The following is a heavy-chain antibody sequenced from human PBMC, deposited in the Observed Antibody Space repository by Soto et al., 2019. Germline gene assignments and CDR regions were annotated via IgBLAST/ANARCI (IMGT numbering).Heavy chain of an antibody. V-gene: IGHV4-39*02. CDR1: GGSISSSSYY. D-gene: IGHD4-17*01. Sequence: PSETLSLTCTVSGGSISSSSYYWGWIRQPPGKGLEWIGNIYYRGTTYYNLSLKSRVTISVDTSKNQFSLKLASVTAADTAVYYCARDYGDYQFDYWGQGTLVTVSS. J-gene: IGHJ4*02. CDR2: IYYRGTT. CDR3: ARDYGDYQFDY.